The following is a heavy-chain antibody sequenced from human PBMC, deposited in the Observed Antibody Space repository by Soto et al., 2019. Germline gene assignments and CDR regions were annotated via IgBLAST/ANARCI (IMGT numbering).Heavy chain of an antibody. CDR3: ARDPPPEWELPPFDY. D-gene: IGHD1-26*01. CDR1: GFTFSSYS. Sequence: VGSLRLSCAASGFTFSSYSMDWVRQAPGKGLEWVSSISSSSYIYYADSVKGRFTISRDNAKNSLYLQMNSLRAEDTAVYYCARDPPPEWELPPFDYWGQGTLVTVSS. V-gene: IGHV3-21*01. J-gene: IGHJ4*02. CDR2: ISSSSYI.